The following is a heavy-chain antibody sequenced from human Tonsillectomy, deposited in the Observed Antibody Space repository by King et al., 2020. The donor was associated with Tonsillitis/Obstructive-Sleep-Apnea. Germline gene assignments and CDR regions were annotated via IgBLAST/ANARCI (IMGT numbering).Heavy chain of an antibody. Sequence: VQLVESGGGVVQPGRSLRLSCAASGFTFSSYAMHWVRQAPGKGLEWVAVISYDGSNKYYADSVKGRFTISRDNSNNTLYLQMNSLRAEDTAVYYCARGYYGFWRGYYERVFFGYWGQGILVTASS. CDR2: ISYDGSNK. V-gene: IGHV3-30*04. D-gene: IGHD3-3*01. CDR1: GFTFSSYA. CDR3: ARGYYGFWRGYYERVFFGY. J-gene: IGHJ4*02.